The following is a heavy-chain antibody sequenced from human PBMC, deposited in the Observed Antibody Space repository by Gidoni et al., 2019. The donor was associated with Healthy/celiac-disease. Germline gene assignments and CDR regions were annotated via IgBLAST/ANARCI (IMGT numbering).Heavy chain of an antibody. Sequence: QVQLVESGGGVVQPGRSLRLSCAASGFTFSSHGMHWVRQAPGKGLEWVAVISYDGSNKYYADTVKGRFTISRDNSKNTLYLQMNSLRAEDTAVYYCAMGYCSGGSCYSFDYWGQGTLVTVSS. J-gene: IGHJ4*02. V-gene: IGHV3-30*03. CDR1: GFTFSSHG. CDR3: AMGYCSGGSCYSFDY. CDR2: ISYDGSNK. D-gene: IGHD2-15*01.